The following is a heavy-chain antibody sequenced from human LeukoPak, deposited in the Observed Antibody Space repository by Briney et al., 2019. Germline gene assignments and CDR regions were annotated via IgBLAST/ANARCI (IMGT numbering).Heavy chain of an antibody. CDR2: ISSSSSYI. CDR1: GFTFSSYS. D-gene: IGHD2-15*01. J-gene: IGHJ6*02. CDR3: ATFVVAATPGGNGMDV. Sequence: GGSLRLSCAASGFTFSSYSMNWVRQAPGKGLEWVSSISSSSSYIYYADSVKGRFTISRDNAKNSLYLQMNSLRAEDTAVYYCATFVVAATPGGNGMDVWGQGTTVTVSS. V-gene: IGHV3-21*01.